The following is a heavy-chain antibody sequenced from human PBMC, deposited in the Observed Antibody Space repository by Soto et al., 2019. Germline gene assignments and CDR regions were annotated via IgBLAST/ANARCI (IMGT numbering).Heavy chain of an antibody. V-gene: IGHV3-33*01. D-gene: IGHD6-19*01. Sequence: QVQLEESGGGVVQPGRSLRLSCAASGXTFSGYGMXWVRQAPGXGLEWVAXIWYDGSNKYYADSVKGRFTISRDNSKNTLYLQMNSLGAEDTAVYYCARIPQIAVAGTRFGYFDLWGRGTLVTVSS. CDR3: ARIPQIAVAGTRFGYFDL. CDR2: IWYDGSNK. J-gene: IGHJ2*01. CDR1: GXTFSGYG.